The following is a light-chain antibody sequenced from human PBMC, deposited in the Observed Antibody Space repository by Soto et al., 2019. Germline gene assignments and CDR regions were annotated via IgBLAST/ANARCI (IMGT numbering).Light chain of an antibody. J-gene: IGKJ4*01. Sequence: EIVLTQSPVTLFLSPGERATLSCRASQNVDMFLAWYQQKPGQAPRLLIYDASNRATGTPARFSGSGSGTDFTLTISSLEPEDFVTYYCQQYDNLPLTFGGGTKVEIK. CDR1: QNVDMF. CDR2: DAS. CDR3: QQYDNLPLT. V-gene: IGKV3-11*01.